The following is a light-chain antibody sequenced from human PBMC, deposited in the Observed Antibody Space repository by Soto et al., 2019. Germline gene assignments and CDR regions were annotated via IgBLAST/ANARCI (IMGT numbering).Light chain of an antibody. CDR1: QSVSNNY. CDR3: QQYSSLWT. J-gene: IGKJ1*01. CDR2: GAS. V-gene: IGKV3-20*01. Sequence: EIVFTQVPSTLFFSPGGRGTLSLRTSQSVSNNYLAWYQQKPGQAPRLLIYGASSRATGIPDRFSGSGSGTDFTLSISRLEPEDFAVYYCQQYSSLWTFGQGTKVDIK.